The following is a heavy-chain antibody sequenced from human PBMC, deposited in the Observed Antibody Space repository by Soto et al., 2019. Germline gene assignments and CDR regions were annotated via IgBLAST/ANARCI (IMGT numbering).Heavy chain of an antibody. D-gene: IGHD2-15*01. CDR2: GSA. J-gene: IGHJ5*02. Sequence: QVQLVQSGAEVKKPGSSVKVSCKASGGTFSIYTISWVRQAPGQGLEWMGGSANSAQKFQGRLTVTADESTSTVYLELSSLTSEDTAVYYCAREGPPDIAWFDPWGQGTLVGVFS. CDR3: AREGPPDIAWFDP. CDR1: GGTFSIYT. V-gene: IGHV1-69*01.